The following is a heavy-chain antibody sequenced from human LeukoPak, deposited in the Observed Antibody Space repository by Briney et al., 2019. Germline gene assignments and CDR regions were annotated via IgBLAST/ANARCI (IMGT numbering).Heavy chain of an antibody. V-gene: IGHV4-39*01. CDR2: IYYSGST. CDR3: ARLLMAYPDY. D-gene: IGHD5-24*01. Sequence: SETLSLTCTVSGGSISSSSYYWGWIRQPPGKGLEWIGSIYYSGSTYYNPSLKSRVTISVDTSKNQFSLKLSSVTAADTAVYYRARLLMAYPDYWGQGTLVTVSS. CDR1: GGSISSSSYY. J-gene: IGHJ4*02.